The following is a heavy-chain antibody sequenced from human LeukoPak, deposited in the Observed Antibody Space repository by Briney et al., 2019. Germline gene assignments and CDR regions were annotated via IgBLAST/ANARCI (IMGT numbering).Heavy chain of an antibody. J-gene: IGHJ4*02. CDR1: GFTFTSSP. V-gene: IGHV1-58*02. Sequence: TSVKVSCKASGFTFTSSPMQWVRQARGQRLEWIGWIVVGSGNTNYAQKFQERVTITRDMSTNTAYMELSSLRSEDTAVYYCATGRGWYSPDYWGQGTLVTVSS. CDR2: IVVGSGNT. CDR3: ATGRGWYSPDY. D-gene: IGHD6-19*01.